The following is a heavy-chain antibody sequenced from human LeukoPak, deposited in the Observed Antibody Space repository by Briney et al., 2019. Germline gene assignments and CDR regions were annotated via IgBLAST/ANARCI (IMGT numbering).Heavy chain of an antibody. V-gene: IGHV3-7*01. CDR2: IKQDGSDK. CDR3: ARDKVLGATHFDY. CDR1: GFTFSNYW. Sequence: TGGSLRLSCAASGFTFSNYWMAWVRQAPGKGLEWVANIKQDGSDKFYGDSVKGRFTISRDNAKNSVYLQMNSLRAEDTAVYYCARDKVLGATHFDYWGQGTLVPVSP. J-gene: IGHJ4*02. D-gene: IGHD1-26*01.